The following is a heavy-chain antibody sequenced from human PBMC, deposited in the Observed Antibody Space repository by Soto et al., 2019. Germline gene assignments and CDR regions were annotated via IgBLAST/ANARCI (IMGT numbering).Heavy chain of an antibody. D-gene: IGHD5-12*01. Sequence: ASVKVSCKASGYTFTCYAMHCVRQAPGQGLEWMGWMNPNSGNTGYAQKFQGRVTMTRNTSISTAYMELSSLRSEDTAVYYCARATRGYGLRLYYYGMDVWGQGTTVTVSS. CDR1: GYTFTCYA. V-gene: IGHV1-8*02. CDR2: MNPNSGNT. J-gene: IGHJ6*02. CDR3: ARATRGYGLRLYYYGMDV.